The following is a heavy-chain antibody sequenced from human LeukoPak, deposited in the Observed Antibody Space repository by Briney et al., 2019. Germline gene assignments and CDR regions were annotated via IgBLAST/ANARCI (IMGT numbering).Heavy chain of an antibody. Sequence: ASVKVSCKASGDTFSTNVISWVRQAPGQGLEWMGGLIPLFGTAHYAQKLQGRVTITTDESTSTAYTVLSSLRSDDTAVYYCARGGGPYASTGFFAGPYDYWGQGTLVSVSS. J-gene: IGHJ4*02. CDR1: GDTFSTNV. CDR2: LIPLFGTA. CDR3: ARGGGPYASTGFFAGPYDY. D-gene: IGHD2-2*01. V-gene: IGHV1-69*05.